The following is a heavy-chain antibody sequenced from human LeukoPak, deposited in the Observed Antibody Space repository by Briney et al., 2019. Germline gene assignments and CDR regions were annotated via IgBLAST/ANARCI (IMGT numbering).Heavy chain of an antibody. CDR2: IYYSGST. CDR3: ARQEGDITGTTPFDY. Sequence: PSETLSLTCTVSGGSISSGGYYWSWIRQHPGKGLEWIGYIYYSGSTYYNPSLKSRVTISVDTSKNQFSLKLSSVTAADTAVYYCARQEGDITGTTPFDYWGQGTLVTVSS. V-gene: IGHV4-31*03. J-gene: IGHJ4*02. D-gene: IGHD1-20*01. CDR1: GGSISSGGYY.